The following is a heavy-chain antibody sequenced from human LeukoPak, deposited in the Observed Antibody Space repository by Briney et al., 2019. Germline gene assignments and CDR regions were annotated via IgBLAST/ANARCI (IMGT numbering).Heavy chain of an antibody. J-gene: IGHJ6*02. CDR2: ISWKSGSI. Sequence: GRSLRLSCAASGFTLDDYAMHWVRQAPGKGLEWVSGISWKSGSIGYADSVKGRFTISRDNAKNSLYLQMNSLRAEDTALYYCAKDKSHSSWTSRFYYYAMDVWGQGTTVTVSS. CDR1: GFTLDDYA. CDR3: AKDKSHSSWTSRFYYYAMDV. V-gene: IGHV3-9*01. D-gene: IGHD6-13*01.